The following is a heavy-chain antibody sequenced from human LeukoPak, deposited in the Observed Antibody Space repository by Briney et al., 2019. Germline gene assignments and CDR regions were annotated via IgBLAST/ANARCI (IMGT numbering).Heavy chain of an antibody. V-gene: IGHV5-51*01. CDR2: IYVGDSHT. CDR3: ARLHAPLRSNVDTAMVMDY. Sequence: GASLQISCNGSGYRFTSYWIAWVRRMPGTGPEWMGIIYVGDSHTRYSPSVEGQVTISADKSISTAYLQWGSLKASDTAMYYCARLHAPLRSNVDTAMVMDYWGQGTLVTVSS. CDR1: GYRFTSYW. J-gene: IGHJ4*02. D-gene: IGHD5-18*01.